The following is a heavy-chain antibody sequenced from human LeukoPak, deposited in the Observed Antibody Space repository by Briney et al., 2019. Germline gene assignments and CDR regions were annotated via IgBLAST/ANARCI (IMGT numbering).Heavy chain of an antibody. D-gene: IGHD6-13*01. CDR1: GFTFSSYG. Sequence: GGSLRLSCAASGFTFSSYGMHWVRQAPGKGLEWVAVIWYDGSNKYYADSVKGRFTISRDNSKNTLYLQMNSLRAEDTAVYYCAKETFIAAANNWFDPWGQGTLATVSS. CDR2: IWYDGSNK. CDR3: AKETFIAAANNWFDP. V-gene: IGHV3-33*06. J-gene: IGHJ5*02.